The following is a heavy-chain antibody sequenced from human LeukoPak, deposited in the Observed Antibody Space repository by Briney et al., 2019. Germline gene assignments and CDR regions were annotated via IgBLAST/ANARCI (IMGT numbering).Heavy chain of an antibody. CDR2: IYSGGST. D-gene: IGHD3-22*01. Sequence: GGSLRLSCAAFGFSVSSNFMSWVRQAPGKGLKWVSVIYSGGSTYNADSVKGRFTISRDSSKNTLYLQMNNLRGDDTAVYYCTKSRIKYNSGLEWGQGTLVTVSS. CDR1: GFSVSSNF. J-gene: IGHJ4*02. V-gene: IGHV3-66*01. CDR3: TKSRIKYNSGLE.